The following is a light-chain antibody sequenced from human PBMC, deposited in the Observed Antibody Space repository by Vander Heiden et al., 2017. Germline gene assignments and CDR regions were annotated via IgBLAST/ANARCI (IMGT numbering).Light chain of an antibody. CDR1: SSDVGGYNY. V-gene: IGLV2-8*01. CDR2: EVS. CDR3: SSYAGSNNWV. J-gene: IGLJ3*02. Sequence: SALTQPPSASGSPGQSVTISCTGTSSDVGGYNYVSWYQQYPGKAPKLRIYEVSRRPSGVPDRFSGSKSGNTASLTVSGLQAEDEADYYCSSYAGSNNWVFGGGTKLTVL.